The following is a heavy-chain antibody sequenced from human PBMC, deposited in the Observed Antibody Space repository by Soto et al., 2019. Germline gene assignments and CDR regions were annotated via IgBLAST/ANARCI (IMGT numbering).Heavy chain of an antibody. CDR1: GFAFSDHY. CDR3: ARVPVVMTAIQGAYFDY. D-gene: IGHD2-21*02. Sequence: GGSLRLSCAASGFAFSDHYMDWVRHAPGKGLEWVGRSRNKLNSYITEYAASVKGRFTISRDDSKNSLYSQMKSLISADTPVYYCARVPVVMTAIQGAYFDYWGQGTLVTVSS. V-gene: IGHV3-72*01. CDR2: SRNKLNSYIT. J-gene: IGHJ4*02.